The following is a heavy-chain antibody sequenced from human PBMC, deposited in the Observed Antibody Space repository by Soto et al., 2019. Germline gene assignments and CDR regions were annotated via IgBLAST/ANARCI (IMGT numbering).Heavy chain of an antibody. CDR3: ANADSSGYYSDPYYFDY. V-gene: IGHV1-69*13. Sequence: GASVKVSCKASGGTFSSYAVSWVRQAPGQGLEWMGGIIPTFGTANYAQKFQGRVTITADESTSTAYMELSSLRSEDTAVYYCANADSSGYYSDPYYFDYWGQGTLVTVSS. CDR2: IIPTFGTA. J-gene: IGHJ4*02. CDR1: GGTFSSYA. D-gene: IGHD3-22*01.